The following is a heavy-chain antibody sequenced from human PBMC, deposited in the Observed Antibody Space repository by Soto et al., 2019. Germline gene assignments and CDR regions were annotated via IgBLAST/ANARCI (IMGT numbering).Heavy chain of an antibody. J-gene: IGHJ4*03. Sequence: GGSLRLSCAASGFTFSSYGMHWVRQAPGKGLEWVAVISYDGSNKYYADSVKGRFTISRDNSKNTLYLQMNSLRAEDTAVYYCAVGYSSGWSFDYWGQGTTVTVSS. CDR1: GFTFSSYG. D-gene: IGHD6-19*01. V-gene: IGHV3-30*03. CDR3: AVGYSSGWSFDY. CDR2: ISYDGSNK.